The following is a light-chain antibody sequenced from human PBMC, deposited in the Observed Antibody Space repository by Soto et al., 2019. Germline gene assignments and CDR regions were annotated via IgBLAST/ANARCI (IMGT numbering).Light chain of an antibody. CDR1: QSARRY. CDR3: QQQNNWPLT. V-gene: IGKV3-11*01. Sequence: EIVLPQPPATPFLSPGASATLSCRATQSARRYLAWFQQKPGQAPSLLTSDASNSATGILARLSGSGAGTDVTLPIISREQEDDVVVYCQQQNNWPLTFGEGTKVDIK. CDR2: DAS. J-gene: IGKJ4*01.